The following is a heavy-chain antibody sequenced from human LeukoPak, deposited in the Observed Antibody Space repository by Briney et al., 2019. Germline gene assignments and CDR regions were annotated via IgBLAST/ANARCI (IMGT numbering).Heavy chain of an antibody. Sequence: ASVKVSCKASGYTFTGYYMHWVRQAPGQGLEWMGWINPNSGGTNYAQKFQGRVTMTRDTSISTAYMELSRLRSDDTAVYYCARDLPNYDILTGYRRGAFDIWSQGTMVTVSS. CDR1: GYTFTGYY. CDR2: INPNSGGT. J-gene: IGHJ3*02. CDR3: ARDLPNYDILTGYRRGAFDI. D-gene: IGHD3-9*01. V-gene: IGHV1-2*02.